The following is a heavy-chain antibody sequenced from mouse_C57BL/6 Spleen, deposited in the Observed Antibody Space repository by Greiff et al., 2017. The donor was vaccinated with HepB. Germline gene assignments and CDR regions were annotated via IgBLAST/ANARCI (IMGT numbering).Heavy chain of an antibody. D-gene: IGHD4-1*01. J-gene: IGHJ3*01. CDR2: INPSTGGT. V-gene: IGHV1-42*01. Sequence: VHVKQSGPELVKPGASVKISCKASGYSFTGYYMNWVKQSPEKSLEWIGEINPSTGGTTYNQKFKAKATLTVDKSSSTAYMQLKSLTSEDSAVYYCASLGRGAWFAYWGQGTLVTVSA. CDR3: ASLGRGAWFAY. CDR1: GYSFTGYY.